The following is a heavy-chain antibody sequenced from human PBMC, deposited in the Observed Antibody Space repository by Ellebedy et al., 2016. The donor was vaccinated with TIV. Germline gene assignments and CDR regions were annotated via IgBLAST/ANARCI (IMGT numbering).Heavy chain of an antibody. Sequence: MPSETLSLTCSVSGGSVSSTRYYWAWIRQPPGKGLEYIGSVYYSGSPYYNPSFKSRVTLSADTSKDQFSLNLRTVTAADTAVYYCARIDPWQPVDDWGQGILVSVSS. J-gene: IGHJ4*02. V-gene: IGHV4-39*01. CDR3: ARIDPWQPVDD. CDR2: VYYSGSP. D-gene: IGHD2-21*01. CDR1: GGSVSSTRYY.